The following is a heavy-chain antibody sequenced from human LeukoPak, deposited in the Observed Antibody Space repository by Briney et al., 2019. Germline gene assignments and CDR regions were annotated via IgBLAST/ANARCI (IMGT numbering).Heavy chain of an antibody. CDR3: ARDFSTYYDSSSFYGDSCFDY. V-gene: IGHV3-21*01. D-gene: IGHD3-22*01. Sequence: GGSLRLSCVGSGLTFSSYNMNWVRQAPGKGLEWVSLITSSSSYIDYADSVKARFIISRDNSKNTVYLQMNSLRAEDTAVYYCARDFSTYYDSSSFYGDSCFDYWGQGILVTVSS. CDR1: GLTFSSYN. J-gene: IGHJ4*02. CDR2: ITSSSSYI.